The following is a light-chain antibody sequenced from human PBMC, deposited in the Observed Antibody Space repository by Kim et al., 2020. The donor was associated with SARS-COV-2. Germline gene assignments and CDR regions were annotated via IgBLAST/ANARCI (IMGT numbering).Light chain of an antibody. CDR3: QSADSSVV. V-gene: IGLV3-25*03. CDR1: ALPKQY. CDR2: KDS. J-gene: IGLJ2*01. Sequence: SYELTQPHSVSVSPGQTARITCSGDALPKQYAYWYQQKPGQAPVLVIYKDSERPSGIPERFSGSSSGTTVTLTISGVQAEDEADYYCQSADSSVVFGGGT.